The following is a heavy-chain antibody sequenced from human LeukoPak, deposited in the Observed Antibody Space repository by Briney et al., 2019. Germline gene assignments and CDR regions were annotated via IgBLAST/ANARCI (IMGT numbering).Heavy chain of an antibody. J-gene: IGHJ4*02. CDR1: GFTFSSCA. Sequence: GGSLRLSCAASGFTFSSCAMSWVRQAPGKGLEWVSAISGSDTRTYYADSLKGRFTISRDNPKNTLYLQMNSLRAEDTAVYYCAASPASSCLDYWGQGTLVTVSS. CDR3: AASPASSCLDY. D-gene: IGHD6-13*01. V-gene: IGHV3-23*01. CDR2: ISGSDTRT.